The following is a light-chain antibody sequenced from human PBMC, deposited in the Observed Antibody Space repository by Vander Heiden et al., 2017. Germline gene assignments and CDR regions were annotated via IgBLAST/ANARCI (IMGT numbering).Light chain of an antibody. CDR1: QGISSY. V-gene: IGKV1-8*01. Sequence: AIRITQSPSSFSASTGDRVPITCRASQGISSYLAWYQQKPGKAPKLLIYAASTLQSGVPSRFSGSGSGTDFTLTISCLQSEDFATYYCQQYDSYPYTFGQGTKLEIK. J-gene: IGKJ2*01. CDR2: AAS. CDR3: QQYDSYPYT.